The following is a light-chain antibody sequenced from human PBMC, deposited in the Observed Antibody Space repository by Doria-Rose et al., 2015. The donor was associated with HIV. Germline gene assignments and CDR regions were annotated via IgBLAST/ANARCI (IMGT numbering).Light chain of an antibody. CDR3: QQYGSSPYT. Sequence: TQSPGTLSLPPGERATLSCRASQSVSSKYVAWYQQKPGQAPRLLIYGASSRAAGISDRFSGSGSGTDFTLTITRLEPEDFAVFFCQQYGSSPYTFGQGTKLQIK. V-gene: IGKV3-20*01. CDR2: GAS. CDR1: QSVSSKY. J-gene: IGKJ2*01.